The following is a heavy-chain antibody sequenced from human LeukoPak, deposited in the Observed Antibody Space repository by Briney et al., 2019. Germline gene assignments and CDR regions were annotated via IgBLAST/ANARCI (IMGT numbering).Heavy chain of an antibody. D-gene: IGHD3-22*01. Sequence: GGSLRLSCAASGFTFDDYAMHWVRQAPGKGLEWVSLISGDGGSTHYADSVKGRFTISRDNSKNSLYLQMNSLRTEDTALYYCAKDKYYYDSSGYSNWGQGTLVTVSS. CDR3: AKDKYYYDSSGYSN. CDR1: GFTFDDYA. V-gene: IGHV3-43*02. J-gene: IGHJ4*02. CDR2: ISGDGGST.